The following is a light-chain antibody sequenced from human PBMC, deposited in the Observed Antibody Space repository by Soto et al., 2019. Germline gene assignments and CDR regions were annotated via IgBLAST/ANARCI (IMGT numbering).Light chain of an antibody. Sequence: DIVMTQTPLILPVNPGEAASISCKSSHSLFDSDDGNTFWDWYLQESGQYPQVVIHTLSYRASGVLDRVSGGGSATDFTLKISRVEAEDVGIYYCMQRRELPYTFGQGTKLEIK. V-gene: IGKV2-40*01. J-gene: IGKJ2*01. CDR2: TLS. CDR3: MQRRELPYT. CDR1: HSLFDSDDGNTF.